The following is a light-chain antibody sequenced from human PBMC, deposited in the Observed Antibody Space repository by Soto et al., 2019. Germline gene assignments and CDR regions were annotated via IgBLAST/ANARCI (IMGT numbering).Light chain of an antibody. CDR3: HHYGSSPT. Sequence: EIVLTQSPATLSLSPGERATLSCRASQSVSSYLAWYQQKPGQAPRLLIYDASNRATGIPARFSGSGSGTDFTLTINRLEPEDFAVYYCHHYGSSPTFGQGTKVDIK. CDR1: QSVSSY. CDR2: DAS. V-gene: IGKV3-20*01. J-gene: IGKJ1*01.